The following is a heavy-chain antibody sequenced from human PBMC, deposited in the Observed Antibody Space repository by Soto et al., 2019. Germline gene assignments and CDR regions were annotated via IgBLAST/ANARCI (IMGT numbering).Heavy chain of an antibody. CDR2: IDYTGST. D-gene: IGHD1-1*01. CDR3: AREFANSPEAFDF. J-gene: IGHJ4*02. CDR1: GGSVNSDCCS. Sequence: PSETLSLTCTVSGGSVNSDCCSWSWHRQPPGEGLEWIGYIDYTGSTNYNPSLKSRVTISLYTSRNQFSLKLSSVTAADTAVFYCAREFANSPEAFDFWGQGALVTVSS. V-gene: IGHV4-61*01.